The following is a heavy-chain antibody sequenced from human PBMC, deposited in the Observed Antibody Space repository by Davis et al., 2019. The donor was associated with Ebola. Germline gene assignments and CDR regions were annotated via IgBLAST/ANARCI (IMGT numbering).Heavy chain of an antibody. CDR1: GSTFSSYS. Sequence: PGGSLRLSCAASGSTFSSYSMNWVRQAPGKGLECISYIDGSGSTIYYAHSVKGRFTISSDNAKSSLYLQMNSLRAEDTAVYYCARPHGVGEQWLGYWGQGTLVTVSS. CDR3: ARPHGVGEQWLGY. V-gene: IGHV3-48*04. CDR2: IDGSGSTI. J-gene: IGHJ4*02. D-gene: IGHD6-19*01.